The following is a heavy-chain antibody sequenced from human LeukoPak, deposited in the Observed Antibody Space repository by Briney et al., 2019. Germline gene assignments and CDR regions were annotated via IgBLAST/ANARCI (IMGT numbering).Heavy chain of an antibody. CDR1: GDSISNYY. V-gene: IGHV4-59*01. CDR2: IFYSGST. D-gene: IGHD6-19*01. J-gene: IGHJ4*02. CDR3: ARYNSGWSYFDY. Sequence: PAETLSLTCTVSGDSISNYYWSWIRQPPGKGLDWIGYIFYSGSTNYNPSLKSRVTMPVDTSKSQFSLKLSSVTAADTAIYYCARYNSGWSYFDYWGQGTLVTVSS.